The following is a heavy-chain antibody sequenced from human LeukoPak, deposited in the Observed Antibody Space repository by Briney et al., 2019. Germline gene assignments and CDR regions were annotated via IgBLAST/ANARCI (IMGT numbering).Heavy chain of an antibody. V-gene: IGHV4-59*01. D-gene: IGHD3-10*01. CDR1: GVSISSYY. Sequence: SGTLSLTCAVSGVSISSYYWSWIRQPPGKGLEWIGYIYYSGGTNYNPSLKSRVTISVDTSKNQFSLKLSSVTAADTAVYYCARVLLWFGEEYYMDVWGKGTTVTISS. J-gene: IGHJ6*03. CDR3: ARVLLWFGEEYYMDV. CDR2: IYYSGGT.